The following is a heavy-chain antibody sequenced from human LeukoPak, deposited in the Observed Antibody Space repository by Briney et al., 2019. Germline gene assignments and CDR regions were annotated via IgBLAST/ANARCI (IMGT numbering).Heavy chain of an antibody. CDR3: ASINSSGWYVDY. Sequence: SETLSLTCAVSGYSITRGYHWGWIRQPPGKGLEWIGSIYHSGITYYKPSLKRRVTISVDTSTNQCALKLSSVTAADTAVYYCASINSSGWYVDYWGQGTLVTVSS. CDR2: IYHSGIT. J-gene: IGHJ4*02. V-gene: IGHV4-38-2*01. D-gene: IGHD6-19*01. CDR1: GYSITRGYH.